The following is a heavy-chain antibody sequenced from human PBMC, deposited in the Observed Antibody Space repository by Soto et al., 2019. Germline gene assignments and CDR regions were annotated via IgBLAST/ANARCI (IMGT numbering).Heavy chain of an antibody. V-gene: IGHV6-1*01. CDR1: GDSVSSNSAA. CDR3: ASGVAATFDAFDI. J-gene: IGHJ3*02. CDR2: TYYRSKWYN. Sequence: PSQTLSLTCAISGDSVSSNSAAWSWIRQSPSRGLEWLGRTYYRSKWYNDYAVSVKSRITINPDTSKNQFSLQLNSVTPEDTAVYYCASGVAATFDAFDIWGQGKMVTVSS. D-gene: IGHD2-15*01.